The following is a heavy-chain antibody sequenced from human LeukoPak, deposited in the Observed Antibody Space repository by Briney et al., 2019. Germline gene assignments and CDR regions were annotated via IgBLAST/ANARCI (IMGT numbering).Heavy chain of an antibody. Sequence: GESLKISCKGSGYSFTNYWIGWVRQMPGKGLEGMGIIYPGDSDTRYSPSFEGQVTISADKSISTAYLQWSSLKASDTAMYFCARSATLGTFDIWGQGTMVTLSS. CDR3: ARSATLGTFDI. J-gene: IGHJ3*02. CDR2: IYPGDSDT. CDR1: GYSFTNYW. D-gene: IGHD3-16*01. V-gene: IGHV5-51*01.